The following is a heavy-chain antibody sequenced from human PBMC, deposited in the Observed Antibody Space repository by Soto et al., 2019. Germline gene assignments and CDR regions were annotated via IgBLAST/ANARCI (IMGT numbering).Heavy chain of an antibody. CDR3: ARDLPPGIAAAGPYYFDH. Sequence: QVQLVQSGAEVKKPGSSVKVSCKASGGTFSSYAISWVRQAPGQGREWIGGIIPIFGTANYAQKFQGRVTITADESTSTAYMELSSLRSEDTAVYYCARDLPPGIAAAGPYYFDHWGQGTLVTVSS. CDR2: IIPIFGTA. V-gene: IGHV1-69*01. CDR1: GGTFSSYA. J-gene: IGHJ4*02. D-gene: IGHD6-13*01.